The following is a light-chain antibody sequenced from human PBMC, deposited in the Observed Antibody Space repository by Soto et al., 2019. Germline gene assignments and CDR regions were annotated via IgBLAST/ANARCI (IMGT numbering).Light chain of an antibody. J-gene: IGLJ3*02. V-gene: IGLV2-14*01. CDR1: SSDIGSYNY. Sequence: QSALTQPASVSGSPGQSITISCTGTSSDIGSYNYVSWYQQCPGKAPRLLIYEVTNRPSGVSNRFSGSKSGNTASLTISGLQAEDDADYYCCSYRISRTWGFGGGTKVTVL. CDR2: EVT. CDR3: CSYRISRTWG.